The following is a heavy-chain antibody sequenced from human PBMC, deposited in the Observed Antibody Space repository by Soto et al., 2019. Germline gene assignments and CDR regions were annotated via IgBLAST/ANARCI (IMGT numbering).Heavy chain of an antibody. J-gene: IGHJ4*02. CDR2: FDPEDGET. Sequence: ASVKVSCKVSGYTLTELSMHWVRQAPGKGLEWMGGFDPEDGETIYAQKFQGRVTMTEDTSTDTAYMELSSLRSEDTTVYYCASRGYSYGYYFDYWGQGTLVTVSS. D-gene: IGHD5-18*01. CDR1: GYTLTELS. V-gene: IGHV1-24*01. CDR3: ASRGYSYGYYFDY.